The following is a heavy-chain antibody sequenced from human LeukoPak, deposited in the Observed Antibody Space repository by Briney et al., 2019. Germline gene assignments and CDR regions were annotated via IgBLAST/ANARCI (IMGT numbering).Heavy chain of an antibody. CDR3: ARDRAWNYFDS. CDR2: IWFDGSIE. J-gene: IGHJ4*02. V-gene: IGHV3-33*01. Sequence: TGGSLRLSCAASGFTFSSYGMHWVRQAPGQGLEWVAVIWFDGSIEYYADSVKGRFTISRDNSKNTLYLQMNGLRAEDTALYYCARDRAWNYFDSWGQGTLVTVSS. D-gene: IGHD1-1*01. CDR1: GFTFSSYG.